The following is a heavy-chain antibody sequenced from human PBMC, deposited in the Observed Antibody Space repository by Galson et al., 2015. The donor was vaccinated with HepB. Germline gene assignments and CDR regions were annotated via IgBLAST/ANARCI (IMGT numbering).Heavy chain of an antibody. Sequence: SLRLSCAASGFTFSNAWMNWVRQAPGKGLEWVGRIKSKSDGGTTDYAAPVKGGFTISRDDSKNTLYVQMNSLKTEDTAVYYCTTEQWHLFLAYWGQGTLVTVSS. J-gene: IGHJ4*02. CDR2: IKSKSDGGTT. V-gene: IGHV3-15*01. D-gene: IGHD2-21*01. CDR3: TTEQWHLFLAY. CDR1: GFTFSNAW.